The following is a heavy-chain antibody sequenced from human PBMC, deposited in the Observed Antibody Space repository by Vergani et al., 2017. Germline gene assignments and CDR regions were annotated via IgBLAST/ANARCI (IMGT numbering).Heavy chain of an antibody. V-gene: IGHV1-18*01. CDR1: GYSFTSYG. Sequence: QVQLMQSGAEVKKPGASVKVSFNASGYSFTSYGISWVRHAPGQGLEWMGWISAYNGNTNYAQKLQGRVTMTTDTSTSTAYMELRSLRSDDTAVYYCARGDIVGVPAAFDYWGQGTLVTVSS. D-gene: IGHD2-2*01. CDR2: ISAYNGNT. CDR3: ARGDIVGVPAAFDY. J-gene: IGHJ4*02.